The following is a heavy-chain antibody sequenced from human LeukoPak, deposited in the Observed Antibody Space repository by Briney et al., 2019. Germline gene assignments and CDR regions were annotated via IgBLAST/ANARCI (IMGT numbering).Heavy chain of an antibody. CDR2: INHSGST. D-gene: IGHD5-24*01. J-gene: IGHJ4*02. V-gene: IGHV4-34*01. CDR3: AAIEMATPQTFDY. CDR1: GGSFSGYY. Sequence: PSETLSLTCAVYGGSFSGYYWSWIRQPPGKGLEWIGEINHSGSTNYNPSLKSRVTISVDTSKNQFSLKLSSVTAADTAVYYCAAIEMATPQTFDYWGQGTLSPSPQ.